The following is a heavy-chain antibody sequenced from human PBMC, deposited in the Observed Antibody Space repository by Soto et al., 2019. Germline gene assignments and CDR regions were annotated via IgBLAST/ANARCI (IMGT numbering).Heavy chain of an antibody. CDR2: LYTGDRT. V-gene: IGHV3-53*05. CDR3: VGAAPGD. Sequence: LRLSCAASGFIVSNKHMGWIRQAPGKGLESVSILYTGDRTYYADSVKGRFTISRDNSKNTVSLQMNGLRDEDTAMYYCVGAAPGDWGQGTPVTVSS. D-gene: IGHD3-16*01. J-gene: IGHJ4*02. CDR1: GFIVSNKH.